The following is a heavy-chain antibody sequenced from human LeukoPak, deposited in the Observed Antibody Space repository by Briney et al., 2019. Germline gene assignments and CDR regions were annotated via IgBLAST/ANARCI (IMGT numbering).Heavy chain of an antibody. CDR2: IYPGDSDT. D-gene: IGHD3-22*01. V-gene: IGHV5-51*01. CDR1: GYSFTSYW. Sequence: GESLKISCKGSGYSFTSYWIGWVRQMPGKGLEWMGIIYPGDSDTRYSPSFQGQVTISADKSISTAYLQWSSLKASDTAMYYCARRKYYYDSSGYYYEVPNWFDPWGQGTLVTVSS. J-gene: IGHJ5*02. CDR3: ARRKYYYDSSGYYYEVPNWFDP.